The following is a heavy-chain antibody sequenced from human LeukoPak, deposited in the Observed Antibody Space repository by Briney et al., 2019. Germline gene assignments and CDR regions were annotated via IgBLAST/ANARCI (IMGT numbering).Heavy chain of an antibody. J-gene: IGHJ6*02. CDR3: ARAVILWFGEFYGMDV. V-gene: IGHV4-34*01. CDR2: INHSGST. D-gene: IGHD3-10*01. Sequence: PSETLSLTCAVYGGSFSGYYWSWIRQPPGKGLEWIGGINHSGSTNYNPSLKSRVTISVDTSKNQFSLKLSSVTAADTAVYYCARAVILWFGEFYGMDVWGQGTTVTVSS. CDR1: GGSFSGYY.